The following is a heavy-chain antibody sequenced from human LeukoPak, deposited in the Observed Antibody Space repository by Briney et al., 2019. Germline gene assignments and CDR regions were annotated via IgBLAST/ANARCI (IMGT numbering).Heavy chain of an antibody. CDR1: EFTFKNYI. CDR3: ARAPRGFQWFVEH. Sequence: GGSLRLSCAASEFTFKNYIMYWVRQAPGKGLEWVAVISYDGSNKYYADSVKGRFTISRDNSKNTLYLQMNSLRAEDTAVYYCARAPRGFQWFVEHWGQGTLVTVSS. CDR2: ISYDGSNK. D-gene: IGHD3-10*01. J-gene: IGHJ4*02. V-gene: IGHV3-30-3*01.